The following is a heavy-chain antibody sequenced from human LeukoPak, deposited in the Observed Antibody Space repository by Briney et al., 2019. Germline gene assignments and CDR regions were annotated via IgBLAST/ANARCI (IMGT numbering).Heavy chain of an antibody. CDR3: ARLLNGYNSYYFDY. CDR2: IYPGDSDT. J-gene: IGHJ4*02. Sequence: GESLKLSCKGSGYNFTNYWISWVRQMPGKGLEWMGIIYPGDSDTRYSPSFQGQVTISADKSISTAYLQWSSLKASDTAMYYCARLLNGYNSYYFDYWGQGTLVTVSS. V-gene: IGHV5-51*01. D-gene: IGHD5-24*01. CDR1: GYNFTNYW.